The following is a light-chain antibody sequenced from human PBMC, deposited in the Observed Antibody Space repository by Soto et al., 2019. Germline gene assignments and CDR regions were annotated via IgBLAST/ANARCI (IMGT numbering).Light chain of an antibody. CDR1: QGISNY. CDR3: QKYNSAPLT. Sequence: DIQVAPSPSSMYAPVGDRVTITCRASQGISNYLAWYQQKPGKVPKLLIYAASTLQSGVPSRFSGSGSGTDGTITISSLQKEDVATYDCQKYNSAPLTFGGGTKVDIK. J-gene: IGKJ4*01. CDR2: AAS. V-gene: IGKV1-27*01.